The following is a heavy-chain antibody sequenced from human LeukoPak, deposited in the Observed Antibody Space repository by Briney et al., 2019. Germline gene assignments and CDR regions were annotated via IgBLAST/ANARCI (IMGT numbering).Heavy chain of an antibody. CDR1: GFTFSRYW. D-gene: IGHD3-22*01. Sequence: GGSLRLSCAASGFTFSRYWMHWVRQAPGKGLVWVSRIKSDGSTKYADSVKGRFTISRDNAKNTVSLQMNSLRAEDTGVYYWARAPAEIGGYYPEYFRHWGQGTLVTVSS. CDR2: IKSDGST. V-gene: IGHV3-74*01. CDR3: ARAPAEIGGYYPEYFRH. J-gene: IGHJ1*01.